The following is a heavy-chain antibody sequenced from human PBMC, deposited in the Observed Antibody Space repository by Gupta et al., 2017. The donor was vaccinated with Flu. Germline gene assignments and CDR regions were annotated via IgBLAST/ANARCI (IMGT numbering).Heavy chain of an antibody. CDR2: INPDSGVT. V-gene: IGHV1-2*02. CDR3: ARTEIRFFAPDY. Sequence: QVQLVQSGAEVKKPGASVRVSCKASGYTFIDYYIHWVRQAPGQGLQWMGRINPDSGVTKYAEKFEDRFTMTRDTSLNTVYMELNWLRSDDTAMYYCARTEIRFFAPDYWGHGTLVTVSS. D-gene: IGHD3-3*01. CDR1: GYTFIDYY. J-gene: IGHJ4*01.